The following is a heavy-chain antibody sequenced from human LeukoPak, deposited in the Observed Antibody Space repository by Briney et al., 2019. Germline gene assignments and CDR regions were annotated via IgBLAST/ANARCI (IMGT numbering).Heavy chain of an antibody. J-gene: IGHJ6*02. CDR2: ISYDGSNK. CDR1: GFTFSSYA. CDR3: ARACGASCYAVDYYYYGMDV. V-gene: IGHV3-30-3*01. D-gene: IGHD2-15*01. Sequence: GTSLRLSCAASGFTFSSYAMHWVRQAPGKGLEWVAVISYDGSNKYYADSVKGRFTISRDNAKNSLYLQMNSLGAGDTAVYYCARACGASCYAVDYYYYGMDVWGQGTTVTVSS.